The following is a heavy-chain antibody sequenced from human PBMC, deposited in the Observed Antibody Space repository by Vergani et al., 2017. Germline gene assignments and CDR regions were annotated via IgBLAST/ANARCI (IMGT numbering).Heavy chain of an antibody. CDR1: GFTVSSNY. V-gene: IGHV3-66*03. Sequence: EVQLVESGGGLIQPGGSLRLSCAASGFTVSSNYMSWVRQAPGKGLEWVSVIYSCGSTYYADSVKGRFTISRDNAKNSLYLQMNSLRAEDTAVYYCARDYGPILLLYYYYGMDVWGQGTTVTVSS. CDR3: ARDYGPILLLYYYYGMDV. J-gene: IGHJ6*02. CDR2: IYSCGST. D-gene: IGHD4-17*01.